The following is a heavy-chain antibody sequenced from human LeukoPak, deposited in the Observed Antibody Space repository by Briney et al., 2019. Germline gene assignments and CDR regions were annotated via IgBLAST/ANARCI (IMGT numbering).Heavy chain of an antibody. CDR3: ARLLNYYDSSGRKRNWFDP. J-gene: IGHJ5*02. CDR2: IYYSGST. CDR1: GGSISSNSYY. D-gene: IGHD3-22*01. Sequence: SETLSLTCAVSGGSISSNSYYWGWIRQPPGKGLGWIGSIYYSGSTYYNPSLKSRVTISVDTSKNQFSLKLSSVTAADTAVYYCARLLNYYDSSGRKRNWFDPWGQGTLVTVSS. V-gene: IGHV4-39*01.